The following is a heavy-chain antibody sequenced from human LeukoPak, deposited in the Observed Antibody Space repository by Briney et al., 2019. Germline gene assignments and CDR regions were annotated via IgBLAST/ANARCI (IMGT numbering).Heavy chain of an antibody. J-gene: IGHJ4*02. CDR1: GFTFSSYS. CDR3: ARDSDDGGYVNYFDY. Sequence: GGSLSLSCAASGFTFSSYSMNWVRQAPGKGLEWVSSISSSSYIYYADSVKGRFTISRDNAKNSLYLQMNSLRAEDTAVYYCARDSDDGGYVNYFDYWGQGTLVTVSS. CDR2: ISSSSYI. V-gene: IGHV3-21*01. D-gene: IGHD5-12*01.